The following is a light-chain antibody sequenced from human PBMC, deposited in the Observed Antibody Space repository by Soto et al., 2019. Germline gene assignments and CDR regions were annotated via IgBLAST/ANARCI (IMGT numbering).Light chain of an antibody. CDR1: QSISTF. CDR3: QQFNNYIT. Sequence: IQMTQSPSSLSASVGGSVTITCRASQSISTFLNWYQRQPGKAPKLLIYDASSLESGVPSRFSGSGSGTDFTLTISSLQPEDFATYYCQQFNNYITFGQGTRLEIK. J-gene: IGKJ5*01. CDR2: DAS. V-gene: IGKV1D-13*01.